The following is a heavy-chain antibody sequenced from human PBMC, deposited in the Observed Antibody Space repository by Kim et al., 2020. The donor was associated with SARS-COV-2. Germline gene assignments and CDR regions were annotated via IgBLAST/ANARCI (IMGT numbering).Heavy chain of an antibody. D-gene: IGHD6-19*01. J-gene: IGHJ3*01. Sequence: GESLKISCQASGYTFLDYWIGWVRQMPGKGLEWMGIIFPDDSNTRYSPSLQGQVTLSVDKSISTAYLQWNSLKASDTAVYYCARRTAVVGNAFDVWGQGTLVTVSS. CDR3: ARRTAVVGNAFDV. CDR2: IFPDDSNT. CDR1: GYTFLDYW. V-gene: IGHV5-51*01.